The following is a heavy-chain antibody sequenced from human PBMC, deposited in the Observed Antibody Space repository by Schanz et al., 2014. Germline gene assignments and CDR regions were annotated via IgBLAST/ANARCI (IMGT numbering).Heavy chain of an antibody. J-gene: IGHJ4*02. V-gene: IGHV3-23*04. D-gene: IGHD3-10*01. Sequence: VQLVESGGSVVQPGRSLRLSCAASGFTFSNHALSWVRQAPGKGLEWVSYIGGSGSDTYYADSVRGRFTISRDNSKNMLYLQMNSLRADDTAVYYCAKKGGDYGSGSYQIIDDWGQGTLVTVSS. CDR1: GFTFSNHA. CDR2: IGGSGSDT. CDR3: AKKGGDYGSGSYQIIDD.